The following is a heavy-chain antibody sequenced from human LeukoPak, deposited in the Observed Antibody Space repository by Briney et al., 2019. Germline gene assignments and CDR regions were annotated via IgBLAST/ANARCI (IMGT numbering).Heavy chain of an antibody. J-gene: IGHJ5*02. D-gene: IGHD6-19*01. V-gene: IGHV4-39*07. CDR3: ARDRSVAGVFPPFDP. Sequence: PSETLSLTCTVSGDSISSSSYYWGWIRQPPGKGLEWIGSIYYSGSTYYNPSLKSRVTISVDTSKNQFSLKLSSVTAADTAVYYCARDRSVAGVFPPFDPWGQGTLVTVSS. CDR2: IYYSGST. CDR1: GDSISSSSYY.